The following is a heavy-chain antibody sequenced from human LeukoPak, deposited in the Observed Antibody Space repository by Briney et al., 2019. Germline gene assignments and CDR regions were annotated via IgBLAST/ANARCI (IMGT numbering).Heavy chain of an antibody. J-gene: IGHJ4*02. CDR1: GFTFSSYG. V-gene: IGHV3-30*03. CDR2: IAYDGGNI. CDR3: ARDQVYDILTGSGGLDY. D-gene: IGHD3-9*01. Sequence: GRSLRLSCAASGFTFSSYGMHWVRQAPGKGLEWVAVIAYDGGNIFYAPSVRGRFTISRDNSKNTLYLQMNSLRAEDTAVYYCARDQVYDILTGSGGLDYWGQGTLVTVSS.